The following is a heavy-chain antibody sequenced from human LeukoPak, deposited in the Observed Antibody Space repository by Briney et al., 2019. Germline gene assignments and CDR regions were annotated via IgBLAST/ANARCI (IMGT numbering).Heavy chain of an antibody. J-gene: IGHJ6*03. Sequence: GGSLRLSCAASGFTFSSYSMNWVRQAPGKGLEWVSSISSSSSYIYYADSVKGRFTISRDNAKNSLYLQMNSLRAEDTAVYHCARAARGASSSWYIPYYYYYYMDVWGKGTTVTVSS. V-gene: IGHV3-21*01. D-gene: IGHD6-13*01. CDR3: ARAARGASSSWYIPYYYYYYMDV. CDR1: GFTFSSYS. CDR2: ISSSSSYI.